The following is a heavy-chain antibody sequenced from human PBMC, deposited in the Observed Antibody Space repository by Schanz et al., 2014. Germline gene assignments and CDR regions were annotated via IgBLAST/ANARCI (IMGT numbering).Heavy chain of an antibody. CDR2: INPSGGST. Sequence: QVQLVQSGAEVKKPGASAKVSCKASGYTFTSYYMHWVRQAPGQGLEWMGIINPSGGSTSYAQKFQGRVTMTRDTSTSTVYMELSSLRSEDTAVFFCASGEARVTSSGVVIVPMNVWGKGTTVIVSS. D-gene: IGHD3-3*01. CDR1: GYTFTSYY. J-gene: IGHJ6*03. CDR3: ASGEARVTSSGVVIVPMNV. V-gene: IGHV1-46*01.